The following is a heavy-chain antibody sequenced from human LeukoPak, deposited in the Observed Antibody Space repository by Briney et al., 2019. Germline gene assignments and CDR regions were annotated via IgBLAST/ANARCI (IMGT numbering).Heavy chain of an antibody. D-gene: IGHD3-22*01. Sequence: SDTLSLTCAVYGGSFSGYYWSWIRQPPGKGLEWIGEINHSGSTNYNPSLKSRVTISVDTSKNQFSLKLSSVTAADTAVYYCARRIVVVTTDNWFDPWGQGTLVTVSS. CDR1: GGSFSGYY. CDR2: INHSGST. J-gene: IGHJ5*02. CDR3: ARRIVVVTTDNWFDP. V-gene: IGHV4-34*01.